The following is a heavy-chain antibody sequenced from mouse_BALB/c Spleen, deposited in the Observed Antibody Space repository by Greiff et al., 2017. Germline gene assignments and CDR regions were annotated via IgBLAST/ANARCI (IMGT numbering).Heavy chain of an antibody. CDR2: ISSGGSYT. D-gene: IGHD3-2*01. CDR1: GFTFSSYG. CDR3: ARQGDSSGLVYFDY. Sequence: EVKLVESGGGLVKPGGSLKLSCAASGFTFSSYGMSWVRQTPDKRLEWVATISSGGSYTYYPDSVKGRFTISRDNAKNTLYLQMSSLKSEDTAMYYCARQGDSSGLVYFDYWGQGTTLTVSS. V-gene: IGHV5-6*03. J-gene: IGHJ2*01.